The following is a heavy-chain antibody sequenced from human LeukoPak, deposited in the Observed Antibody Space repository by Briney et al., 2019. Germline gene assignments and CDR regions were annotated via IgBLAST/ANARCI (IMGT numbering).Heavy chain of an antibody. D-gene: IGHD1-7*01. CDR3: GRDPNGNYIGAFEM. Sequence: PGGSLRLSGTASGFTFSHYDMTWVRQAPGKGLEWVSSIHGGADIPSYADSVKGRFTISRDNSKNTLFLEMNSLRGEDTAVYYCGRDPNGNYIGAFEMWGPGTKVTVSS. CDR2: IHGGADIP. CDR1: GFTFSHYD. V-gene: IGHV3-23*01. J-gene: IGHJ3*02.